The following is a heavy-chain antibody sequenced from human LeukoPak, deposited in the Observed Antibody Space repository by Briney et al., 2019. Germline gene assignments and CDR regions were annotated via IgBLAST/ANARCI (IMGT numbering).Heavy chain of an antibody. CDR1: GGAFSSYA. CDR3: ASDSSGYLDAFDI. CDR2: IISIFGTA. Sequence: SVKVSCKASGGAFSSYAISWVRQAPGQGHEWMGGIISIFGTANYAQKFQGRVTITTDESTSTAYMELSSLRAEDTAVYYCASDSSGYLDAFDIWAKGQWSPSLQ. J-gene: IGHJ3*02. V-gene: IGHV1-69*05. D-gene: IGHD3-22*01.